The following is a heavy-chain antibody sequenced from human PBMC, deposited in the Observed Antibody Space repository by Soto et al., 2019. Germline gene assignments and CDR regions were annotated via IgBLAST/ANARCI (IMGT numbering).Heavy chain of an antibody. CDR3: ARDKGPPLDERPEFGMRAFDI. V-gene: IGHV3-21*01. J-gene: IGHJ3*02. CDR2: ISSSSSYI. D-gene: IGHD1-1*01. Sequence: EVQLVESGGGLVKPGGSLRLSCAASGFTFSSYSMNWVRQAPGKGLEWVSSISSSSSYIYYADSVKGRFTISRDNAKNSLYLQMNSLRAEDTAVYYCARDKGPPLDERPEFGMRAFDIWGQGTMVTVSS. CDR1: GFTFSSYS.